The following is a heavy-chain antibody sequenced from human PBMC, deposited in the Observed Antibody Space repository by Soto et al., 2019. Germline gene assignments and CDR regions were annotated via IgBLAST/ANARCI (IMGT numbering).Heavy chain of an antibody. Sequence: PGGSLRLSCSASGFTLTDYAMHWVRQAPGKGLEFVSAVSSNGRSTYYADSVKGRFAISRDTSKNTLYLQMGSLRAEDTAVYYCARVRGSYYDYWGQGTLVTVSS. CDR1: GFTLTDYA. V-gene: IGHV3-64*04. CDR2: VSSNGRST. J-gene: IGHJ4*02. D-gene: IGHD1-26*01. CDR3: ARVRGSYYDY.